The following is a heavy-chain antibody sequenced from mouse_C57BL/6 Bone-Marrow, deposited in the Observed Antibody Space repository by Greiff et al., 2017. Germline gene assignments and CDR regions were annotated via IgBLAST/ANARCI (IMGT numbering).Heavy chain of an antibody. V-gene: IGHV5-9-1*02. J-gene: IGHJ1*03. CDR1: GFTFSSYA. Sequence: EVHLVESGEGLVKPGGSLKLSCAASGFTFSSYAMSWVRQTPEKRLEWVAYISSGGDYIYYADTVKGRFTFSRDNARNTLYLQMSSLKSEDAAMYYCRRAPVLLRKYFDVWGTGTTVTVST. CDR2: ISSGGDYI. CDR3: RRAPVLLRKYFDV. D-gene: IGHD1-1*01.